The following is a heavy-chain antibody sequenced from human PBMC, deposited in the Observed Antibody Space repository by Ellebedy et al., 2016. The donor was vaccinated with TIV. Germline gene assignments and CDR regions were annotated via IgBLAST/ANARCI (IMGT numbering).Heavy chain of an antibody. D-gene: IGHD3-10*01. J-gene: IGHJ5*02. Sequence: GESLKISCKGSGYSFTSYWIGWVRQMPGKGLEWMGIIYPGDSDTRYSPSFQGQVTISADKSISTAYLQWSSLKASDTAMYYCARWPDYYGSGSYRFDPWGQGTLVTVSS. V-gene: IGHV5-51*01. CDR2: IYPGDSDT. CDR3: ARWPDYYGSGSYRFDP. CDR1: GYSFTSYW.